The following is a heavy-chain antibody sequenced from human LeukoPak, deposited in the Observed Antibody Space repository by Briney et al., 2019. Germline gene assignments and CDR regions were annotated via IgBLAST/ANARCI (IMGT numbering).Heavy chain of an antibody. D-gene: IGHD3-22*01. CDR3: ARGVVTQRYYMDV. Sequence: SETLSLTCTVSGDSLSSSSYYWTWIRQTAGKGLEWIGRIYYSGNTNYNPSLRSRVTISVDTSKNQFSLNVHTLTAADTAVYFCARGVVTQRYYMDVWGRGTTVIVSS. J-gene: IGHJ6*03. V-gene: IGHV4-61*02. CDR1: GDSLSSSSYY. CDR2: IYYSGNT.